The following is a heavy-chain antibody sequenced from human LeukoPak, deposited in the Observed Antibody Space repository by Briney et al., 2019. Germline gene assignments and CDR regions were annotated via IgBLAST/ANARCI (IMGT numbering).Heavy chain of an antibody. CDR1: GFTFSSYG. D-gene: IGHD6-13*01. CDR3: AKRDRAAAGYFDY. Sequence: GRSLRLSCAASGFTFSSYGMHWVRQAPGKGLEWVAVISYDGSNKYYADSVKGRFTISRDNSKNTLYLQMNSLRAEDTAVYYCAKRDRAAAGYFDYWGQGTLVTVSS. V-gene: IGHV3-30*18. J-gene: IGHJ4*02. CDR2: ISYDGSNK.